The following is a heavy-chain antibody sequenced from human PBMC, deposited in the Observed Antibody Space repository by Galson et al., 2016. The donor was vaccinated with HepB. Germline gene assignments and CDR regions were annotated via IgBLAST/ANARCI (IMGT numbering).Heavy chain of an antibody. D-gene: IGHD2-15*01. CDR1: RFNFSSFA. J-gene: IGHJ4*02. CDR2: ISYTGSKE. CDR3: AREVTYCSGGGCYYFDY. V-gene: IGHV3-30-3*01. Sequence: SLRLSCAASRFNFSSFAMHWVRQAPGKGLEWVAEISYTGSKEKYADSVKGRFTISRNNSKSTLYLQMNGLRPEDSALYYCAREVTYCSGGGCYYFDYWGQGTLVTVSS.